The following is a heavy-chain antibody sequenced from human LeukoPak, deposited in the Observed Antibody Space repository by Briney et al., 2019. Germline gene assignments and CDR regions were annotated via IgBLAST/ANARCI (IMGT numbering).Heavy chain of an antibody. D-gene: IGHD6-19*01. V-gene: IGHV4-39*01. CDR3: ARLRQWLVLMYFDY. CDR1: GGSISNSSYY. Sequence: PSETLSLTCTVSGGSISNSSYYWGWIRQPPGKGLEWIGSIYYSGSTYYNPSLKSRGTISVDTSKNQFSLKLSSVTAADTAVYYCARLRQWLVLMYFDYWGQGTLVTVSS. J-gene: IGHJ4*02. CDR2: IYYSGST.